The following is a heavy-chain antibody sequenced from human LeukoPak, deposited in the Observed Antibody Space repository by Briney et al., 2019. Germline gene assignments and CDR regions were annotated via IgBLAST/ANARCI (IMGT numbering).Heavy chain of an antibody. CDR1: GGSFSGYY. CDR2: INHSGSS. CDR3: ARDRCSGGSCYEISDY. V-gene: IGHV4-34*01. Sequence: RSETLSLTCAVYGGSFSGYYWSWIRQPPGKGLEWIGEINHSGSSNYNPSLKSRVTISVDTSKNQFSLKLSSVTAADTAVYYCARDRCSGGSCYEISDYWGQGTLVTVSS. D-gene: IGHD2-15*01. J-gene: IGHJ4*02.